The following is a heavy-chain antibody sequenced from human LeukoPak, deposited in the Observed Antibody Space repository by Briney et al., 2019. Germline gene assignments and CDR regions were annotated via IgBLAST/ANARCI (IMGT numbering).Heavy chain of an antibody. J-gene: IGHJ4*02. Sequence: PGGSLRLSCAASGFTFSSYSMNWVRQAPGKGLEWVSSISSSSSYIYYADSVKGRFTISRDNSKNTLYLQMNSLRAEDTAVYYCAKAGNIWFGEYHYWGQGTLVTVSS. V-gene: IGHV3-21*04. CDR3: AKAGNIWFGEYHY. CDR1: GFTFSSYS. CDR2: ISSSSSYI. D-gene: IGHD3-10*01.